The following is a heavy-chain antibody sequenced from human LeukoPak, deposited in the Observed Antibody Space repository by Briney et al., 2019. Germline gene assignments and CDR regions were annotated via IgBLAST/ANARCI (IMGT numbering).Heavy chain of an antibody. D-gene: IGHD2-15*01. CDR1: GFTFSSYE. CDR3: AIDLWESVVVVAATPFDY. Sequence: GGSLRLSCAASGFTFSSYEMNWVRQAPGKGLEWDSYISSSGSTIYYADSVKGRFTISRDNAKNSLYLQMNSLRAEDTAVYYCAIDLWESVVVVAATPFDYWGQGTLVTVSS. CDR2: ISSSGSTI. V-gene: IGHV3-48*03. J-gene: IGHJ4*02.